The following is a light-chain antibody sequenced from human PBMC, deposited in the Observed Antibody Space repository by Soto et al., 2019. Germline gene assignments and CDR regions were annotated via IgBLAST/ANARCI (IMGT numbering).Light chain of an antibody. J-gene: IGKJ4*01. CDR3: QESMSVPFS. Sequence: DIQMTQSPSSLSASVGDRVTITCRASQSISNYSNWYQKKLGKAPKLLIYGASSLQSGVPSRFSGSGWGTDFTLNINSLEPEDSATYYCQESMSVPFSFGGGTKLEIK. V-gene: IGKV1-39*01. CDR2: GAS. CDR1: QSISNY.